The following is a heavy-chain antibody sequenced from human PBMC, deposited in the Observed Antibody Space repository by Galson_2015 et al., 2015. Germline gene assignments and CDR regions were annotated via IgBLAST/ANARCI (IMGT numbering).Heavy chain of an antibody. Sequence: SLRLSCAASGFTFCSYGMHWVRQAPGKGLEWVAVISYDGSNKYYADSVKGRFTISRDNSKNTLYLQMNSLRAEDTAVYYCANGRGSGWYYYFDYWGQGTLVTVSS. D-gene: IGHD6-19*01. CDR1: GFTFCSYG. V-gene: IGHV3-30*18. J-gene: IGHJ4*02. CDR3: ANGRGSGWYYYFDY. CDR2: ISYDGSNK.